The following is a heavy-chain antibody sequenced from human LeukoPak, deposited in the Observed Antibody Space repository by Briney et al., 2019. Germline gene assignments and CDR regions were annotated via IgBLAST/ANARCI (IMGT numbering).Heavy chain of an antibody. CDR1: GYTFTSYY. Sequence: ASVKVSCKASGYTFTSYYMHWVRQAPGQGLEWMGIINPSGGSTSYAQKFQGRDTMTRDTSTSTVYMELSSLRSEDTAVYYCASPVRTDYDILTGYPNYYYYGMDVWGKGTTVTVSS. V-gene: IGHV1-46*01. D-gene: IGHD3-9*01. J-gene: IGHJ6*04. CDR3: ASPVRTDYDILTGYPNYYYYGMDV. CDR2: INPSGGST.